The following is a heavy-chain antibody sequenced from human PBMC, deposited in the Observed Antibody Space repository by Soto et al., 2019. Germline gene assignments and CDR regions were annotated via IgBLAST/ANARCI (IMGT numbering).Heavy chain of an antibody. Sequence: SETLSLTCTVSSGSITSSTYYWGWIRQPPEKGLEWIGNIYFSGSTHYNPSLKSRVTISVDRSKNQFSLKLSSVTAADTAVYYCARTESGTFDPWGQGTLVTVSS. V-gene: IGHV4-39*07. D-gene: IGHD1-7*01. CDR1: SGSITSSTYY. CDR3: ARTESGTFDP. J-gene: IGHJ5*02. CDR2: IYFSGST.